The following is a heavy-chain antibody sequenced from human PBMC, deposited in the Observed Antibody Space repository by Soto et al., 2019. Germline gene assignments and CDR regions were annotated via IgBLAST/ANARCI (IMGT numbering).Heavy chain of an antibody. V-gene: IGHV4-59*01. D-gene: IGHD1-7*01. CDR2: IYYSGST. CDR1: GGSISSYY. Sequence: SETLSLTCTVSGGSISSYYWSWIRQPPGKGLEWIGYIYYSGSTNYNPSLKSRVTISVDTSKNQFSLKLSSVTAADTAVYYCARGRNWNYDQAVDYWGQGTLVTVSS. J-gene: IGHJ4*02. CDR3: ARGRNWNYDQAVDY.